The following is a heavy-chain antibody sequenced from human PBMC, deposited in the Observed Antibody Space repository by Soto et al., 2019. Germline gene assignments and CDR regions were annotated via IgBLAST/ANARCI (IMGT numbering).Heavy chain of an antibody. V-gene: IGHV4-59*01. D-gene: IGHD3-10*01. J-gene: IGHJ4*02. CDR2: IRYNGTT. CDR1: AGSISGYY. CDR3: ARVLDSGSHDF. Sequence: PSETLSLTCTVSAGSISGYYWSWIRQPPGKGLEWIAYIRYNGTTRYNPSLMSRVTISVDTSKNQFSLRLSSVTAADTAVYYCARVLDSGSHDFWGQGTLVTVSS.